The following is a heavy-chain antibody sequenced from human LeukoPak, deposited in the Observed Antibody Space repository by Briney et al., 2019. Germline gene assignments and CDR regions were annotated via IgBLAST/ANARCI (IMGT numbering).Heavy chain of an antibody. Sequence: GGSLRLYCGASGFTFSSYTMNWVRQAPGKGLEWVSSISSGSSKMDYADAVKGRFTISRGNAKNSLYLQMNSLRVEDTAVYYCARVGFGGYLFDFWGQGTLVTVSS. CDR3: ARVGFGGYLFDF. J-gene: IGHJ4*02. D-gene: IGHD2-15*01. CDR1: GFTFSSYT. V-gene: IGHV3-21*01. CDR2: ISSGSSKM.